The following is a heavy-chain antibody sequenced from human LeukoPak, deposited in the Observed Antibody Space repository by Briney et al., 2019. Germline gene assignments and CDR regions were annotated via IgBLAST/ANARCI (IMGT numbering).Heavy chain of an antibody. CDR3: ARYFSQMTTNSYAFDV. Sequence: PGGSLRLSCAASGFTFSSYTMNWVRQAPGKGLEWVSSISSGSGYRNYADSLKGRFTISRDNAKNSLYLQMNSLRAEDTAVYYCARYFSQMTTNSYAFDVWRQGTMVSVSS. CDR1: GFTFSSYT. V-gene: IGHV3-21*01. CDR2: ISSGSGYR. D-gene: IGHD5-24*01. J-gene: IGHJ3*01.